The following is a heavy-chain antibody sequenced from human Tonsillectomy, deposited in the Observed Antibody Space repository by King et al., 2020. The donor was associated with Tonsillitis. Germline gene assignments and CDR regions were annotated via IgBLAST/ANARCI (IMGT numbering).Heavy chain of an antibody. D-gene: IGHD1-26*01. CDR2: ISYDGSNT. J-gene: IGHJ4*02. V-gene: IGHV3-30-3*01. CDR3: ARDGLYYAFDY. CDR1: GFTFRSYA. Sequence: VQLVESGGGVVQPGRSLRLSCAASGFTFRSYAMHWVRQAPGKGLGWVAVISYDGSNTYYADSVKGRFTISRDNSKNTLCLQMNSLRAEDTAVYYCARDGLYYAFDYWGQGTLVTVSS.